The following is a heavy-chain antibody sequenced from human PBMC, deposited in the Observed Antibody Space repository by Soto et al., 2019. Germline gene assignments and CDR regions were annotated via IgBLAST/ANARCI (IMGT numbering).Heavy chain of an antibody. CDR3: AKVVVAATRHTDFDS. J-gene: IGHJ4*02. CDR1: GGSINSNNYY. CDR2: LYNDGSN. Sequence: QLQLQESGPGLVKPSETLSLTCTVSGGSINSNNYYWSWIRQPPGKGLAWIASLYNDGSNYYSPSLKSRVTISADTSKNQFSLKLKSVTAADTAVYYCAKVVVAATRHTDFDSWGQGTLVTVSS. D-gene: IGHD2-15*01. V-gene: IGHV4-39*01.